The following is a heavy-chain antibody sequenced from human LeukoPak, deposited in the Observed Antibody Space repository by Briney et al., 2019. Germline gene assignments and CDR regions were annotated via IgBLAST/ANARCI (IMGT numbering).Heavy chain of an antibody. D-gene: IGHD3-22*01. J-gene: IGHJ4*02. CDR3: ARGYYYGSSGYYHVLGY. V-gene: IGHV1-18*01. CDR2: ISAYNGNT. CDR1: GYTFTSYG. Sequence: ASVKVSCKASGYTFTSYGISWVRQAPGQGLEWMGWISAYNGNTNYAQKLQGRVTMTTDTSTSTAYMELRSLRSDDTAVYYCARGYYYGSSGYYHVLGYWGQGTLVTVSS.